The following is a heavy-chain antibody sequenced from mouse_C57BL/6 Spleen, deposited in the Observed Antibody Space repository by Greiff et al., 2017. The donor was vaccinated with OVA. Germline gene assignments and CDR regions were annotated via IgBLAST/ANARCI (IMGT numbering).Heavy chain of an antibody. J-gene: IGHJ3*01. V-gene: IGHV2-2*01. CDR2: IWSGGST. CDR1: GFSLTSYG. CDR3: ARGGDGFAY. Sequence: VQLVESGPGLVQPSQSLSITCTVSGFSLTSYGVHWVRQSPGKGLEWLGVIWSGGSTDYNAAFISRLSISKDNSKSQVFFKMNSLQADDTAIYYCARGGDGFAYWGQGTLVTVSA.